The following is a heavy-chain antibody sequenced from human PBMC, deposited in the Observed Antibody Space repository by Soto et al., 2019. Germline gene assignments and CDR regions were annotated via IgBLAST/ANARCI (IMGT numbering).Heavy chain of an antibody. D-gene: IGHD2-8*01. Sequence: ASVKVSCKASGYTFTSYYMHWVRQAPGQGLEWMGIINPSGGSTSYAQKFQGGVTMTRDTSTSTVYMELTRLTSDDTAIYYCARGDSTDCSNGVCSFFYNHDMDVWGQGTTVTVSS. CDR2: INPSGGST. CDR1: GYTFTSYY. V-gene: IGHV1-46*01. CDR3: ARGDSTDCSNGVCSFFYNHDMDV. J-gene: IGHJ6*02.